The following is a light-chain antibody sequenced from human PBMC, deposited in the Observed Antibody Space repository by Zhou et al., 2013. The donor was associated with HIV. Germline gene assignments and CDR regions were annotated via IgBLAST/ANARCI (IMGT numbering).Light chain of an antibody. J-gene: IGKJ2*01. CDR2: GAS. CDR3: QQYGNSPPT. V-gene: IGKV3-20*01. CDR1: QSVSSSY. Sequence: EIVMTQSPATLSVSPGERATLSCRASQSVSSSYLAWYQQKPGQAPRLLIYGASSRATGIPDRFSGSGSGTDFTLTISRLEPEDFAVYYCQQYGNSPPTFGQGPSWRSN.